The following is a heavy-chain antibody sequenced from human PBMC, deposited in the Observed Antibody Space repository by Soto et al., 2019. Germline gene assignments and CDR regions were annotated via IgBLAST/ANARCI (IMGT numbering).Heavy chain of an antibody. V-gene: IGHV4-4*07. CDR1: GGSISSYY. Sequence: QVQLQESGPGLVKPSETLSLTCTVSGGSISSYYWSWIRQPAGKGLEWIGRIYTSGSTNYNPSLKSRVTMSVDTSKNQFSLKLSSVTAADTAVYYCARGVSWVVNYYDSSGPVYFDYWGQGTLVTVSS. J-gene: IGHJ4*02. CDR3: ARGVSWVVNYYDSSGPVYFDY. CDR2: IYTSGST. D-gene: IGHD3-22*01.